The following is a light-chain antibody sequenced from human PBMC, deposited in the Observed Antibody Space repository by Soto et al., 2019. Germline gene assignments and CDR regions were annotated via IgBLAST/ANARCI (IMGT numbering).Light chain of an antibody. J-gene: IGKJ1*01. CDR2: DAS. CDR3: QQYYNLPIT. CDR1: QDISNY. Sequence: DIQMTQSPSSLSASVGDRVTITCQASQDISNYLNWYQQKPGKAPKLLIYDASNLETGVPSRFSGSGSGTDLTFTISSLQPEDIATYYCQQYYNLPITFVQGTKVEI. V-gene: IGKV1-33*01.